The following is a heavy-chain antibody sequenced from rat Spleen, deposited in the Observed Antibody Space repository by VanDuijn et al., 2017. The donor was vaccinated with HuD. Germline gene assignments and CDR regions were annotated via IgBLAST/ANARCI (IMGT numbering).Heavy chain of an antibody. CDR3: TRGASRFDY. D-gene: IGHD3-8*01. J-gene: IGHJ2*01. Sequence: QVQLKESGPGLVQPSQTLSLTCPVSGFSLIRNGVSWVRQPPGQGLEWIASISGGGSTYYNSPLKSRLSISRDTAKSQVFLKMYSLQTEDTAIYFCTRGASRFDYWGQGVMVTVSS. V-gene: IGHV2S12*01. CDR2: ISGGGST. CDR1: GFSLIRNG.